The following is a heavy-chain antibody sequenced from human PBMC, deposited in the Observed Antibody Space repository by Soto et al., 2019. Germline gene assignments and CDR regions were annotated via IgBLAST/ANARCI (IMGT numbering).Heavy chain of an antibody. D-gene: IGHD2-15*01. CDR1: GGSIISCDYY. CDR2: IYYSGST. J-gene: IGHJ1*01. CDR3: ARRFQDFSGCRCYLYILH. V-gene: IGHV4-30-4*01. Sequence: SEPLSLTCTVSGGSIISCDYYWSWIRQPPGKGLEWIGYIYYSGSTYYNPSLKSRVTISVDTSRNQFSLKLSSVTAADTAVYYCARRFQDFSGCRCYLYILHWCQGTQVTVPS.